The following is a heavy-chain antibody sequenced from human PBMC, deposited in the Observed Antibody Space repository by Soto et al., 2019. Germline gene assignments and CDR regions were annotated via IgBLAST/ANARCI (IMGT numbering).Heavy chain of an antibody. Sequence: GGSLRLSCAASGFTFSSYWMHWVRQAPGKGLVWVSRINSDGSSTSYADSVKGRFTISRDNAKNTLYLQMNSLRAEDTAVYYCARVSSGWSRSYWYGMDVWGQGTTVTVSS. J-gene: IGHJ6*02. CDR2: INSDGSST. CDR3: ARVSSGWSRSYWYGMDV. CDR1: GFTFSSYW. D-gene: IGHD6-19*01. V-gene: IGHV3-74*01.